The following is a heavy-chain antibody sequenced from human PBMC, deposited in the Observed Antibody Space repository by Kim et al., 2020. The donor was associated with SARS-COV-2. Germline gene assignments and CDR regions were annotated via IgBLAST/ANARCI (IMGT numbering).Heavy chain of an antibody. V-gene: IGHV7-4-1*02. Sequence: GFTGRFVFSLDTSVSTAYLQISSLKAEDTAVYYCARDLFHIVATIDYFDYWGQGTLVTVSS. CDR3: ARDLFHIVATIDYFDY. D-gene: IGHD5-12*01. J-gene: IGHJ4*02.